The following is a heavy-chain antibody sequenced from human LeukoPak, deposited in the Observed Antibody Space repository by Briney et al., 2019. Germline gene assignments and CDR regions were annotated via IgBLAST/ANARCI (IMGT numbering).Heavy chain of an antibody. J-gene: IGHJ2*01. V-gene: IGHV6-1*01. CDR1: GDSVSSNSAT. Sequence: SQTLSLTCAISGDSVSSNSATWNWIRQSPSRGLEWLGRTYYRSKWYNDYAVSMKSRITINPDTSKNQFPLQLNSVTPEDTAVYYCARDLVAGHWYFDLWGRGTLVTVSS. CDR2: TYYRSKWYN. CDR3: ARDLVAGHWYFDL. D-gene: IGHD2-21*01.